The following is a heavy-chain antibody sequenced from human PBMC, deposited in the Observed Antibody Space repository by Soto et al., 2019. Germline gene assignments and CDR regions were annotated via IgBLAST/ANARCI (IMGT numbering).Heavy chain of an antibody. CDR3: ARDDSFYGEPGYGMNV. CDR2: IYYTGST. J-gene: IGHJ6*02. D-gene: IGHD4-17*01. V-gene: IGHV4-31*03. Sequence: QVQLQESGPGLVEASQTLSLTCTVSGATISSGGFYWSWIRQRPGKGLEWIGHIYYTGSTYYNPSLTSRVTISVDMSRNQFSLKLRSVTAADKAKYFCARDDSFYGEPGYGMNVWGQGTTVTVSS. CDR1: GATISSGGFY.